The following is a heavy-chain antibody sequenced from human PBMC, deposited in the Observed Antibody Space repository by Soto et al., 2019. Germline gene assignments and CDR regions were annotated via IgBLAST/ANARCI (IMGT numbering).Heavy chain of an antibody. CDR2: INSDGSNK. CDR3: ARAFTMRVVAPDH. CDR1: GFSFSSYW. J-gene: IGHJ4*02. Sequence: PGGSLRLSCAASGFSFSSYWMHWVRQAPGKGLVWVSRINSDGSNKYYADSVRGRFTISRDNSKNTLYLQMNSLRAEDTAVYYCARAFTMRVVAPDHWGQGTLVTFS. D-gene: IGHD3-22*01. V-gene: IGHV3-74*01.